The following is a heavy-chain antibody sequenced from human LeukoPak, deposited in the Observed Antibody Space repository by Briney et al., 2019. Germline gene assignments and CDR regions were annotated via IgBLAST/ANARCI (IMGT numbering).Heavy chain of an antibody. CDR3: ARKDGDI. J-gene: IGHJ3*02. Sequence: SETLSLTCTVSGASVSSYYWIWIRQPAGRGLEWIGRIDASGSTSYNPSLKSRVTMSVDSSKNQFSLKVSSVTAADTAVYYCARKDGDIRGQGTMVTVSS. D-gene: IGHD5-24*01. CDR1: GASVSSYY. V-gene: IGHV4-4*07. CDR2: IDASGST.